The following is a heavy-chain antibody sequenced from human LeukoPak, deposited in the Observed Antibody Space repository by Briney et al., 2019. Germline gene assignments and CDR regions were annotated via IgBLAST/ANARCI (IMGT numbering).Heavy chain of an antibody. V-gene: IGHV4-4*07. CDR3: ARVGPYIEVDP. J-gene: IGHJ5*02. CDR2: IYTSGDT. D-gene: IGHD5-12*01. Sequence: SETLSLTCTVSGGSISSYYWSWIRQPAGKGLEWIGRIYTSGDTDYNPSLKSRVSTSVDTSKNQFSLKLSSLTASDTAVYYCARVGPYIEVDPWGQGTLVIVSS. CDR1: GGSISSYY.